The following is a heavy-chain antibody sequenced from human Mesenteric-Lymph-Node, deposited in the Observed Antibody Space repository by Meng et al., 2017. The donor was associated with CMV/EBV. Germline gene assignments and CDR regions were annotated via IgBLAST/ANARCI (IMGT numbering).Heavy chain of an antibody. D-gene: IGHD3-10*01. Sequence: SCKASGYTFNYYGLNWVRQAPGQGLEWMGWTNTNSGNGRYAQDFTGRFVFSLDTSVNTAYLQISSLKAEDTAVYYCARDQGSGSIGDYWGQGTLVTVSS. CDR3: ARDQGSGSIGDY. J-gene: IGHJ4*02. CDR2: TNTNSGNG. V-gene: IGHV7-4-1*02. CDR1: GYTFNYYG.